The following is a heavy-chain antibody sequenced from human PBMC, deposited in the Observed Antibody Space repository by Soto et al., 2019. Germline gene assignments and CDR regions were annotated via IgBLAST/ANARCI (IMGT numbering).Heavy chain of an antibody. CDR1: GFSLSTSGVG. V-gene: IGHV2-5*02. CDR3: VHSFPVITFGGHIAAFDY. J-gene: IGHJ4*02. D-gene: IGHD3-16*02. Sequence: QITLKESGPTLVKPTQTLTLTCTFSGFSLSTSGVGVGWIRQPPGKALEWLALIYWDDDRRYSPSLKSRLTITKDTSRNQVVLTLTNMDPVDTATYHCVHSFPVITFGGHIAAFDYWGQGTLVTVSS. CDR2: IYWDDDR.